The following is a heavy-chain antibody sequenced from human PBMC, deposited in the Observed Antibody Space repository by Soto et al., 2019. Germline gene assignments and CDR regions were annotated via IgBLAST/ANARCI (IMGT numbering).Heavy chain of an antibody. J-gene: IGHJ5*02. CDR2: IIPIFGTA. CDR3: AREGVSTATVTTPGRGWFAP. Sequence: QVQLVQSGAEVKKPGSSVKVSCKASGGTFSSYAISWVRQAPGQGLEWMGGIIPIFGTANYAQKFQGSVTITADESTSTANTGLSSLRSEDTDVYYCAREGVSTATVTTPGRGWFAPWGQGTLVTVSS. CDR1: GGTFSSYA. D-gene: IGHD4-4*01. V-gene: IGHV1-69*12.